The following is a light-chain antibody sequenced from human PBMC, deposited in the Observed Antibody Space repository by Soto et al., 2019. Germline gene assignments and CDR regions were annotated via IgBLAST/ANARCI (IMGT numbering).Light chain of an antibody. J-gene: IGKJ2*03. Sequence: DIQMTQSPSTLSASVGDRITITCRASQSVSRRLAWYQQKPGKAPKLLIYDASSLESGVPSRFSGRRSWTEFTLTMSSLQPDDCATYYFLTYDSYVVHSFGEGIKLEIK. CDR3: LTYDSYVVHS. CDR2: DAS. V-gene: IGKV1-5*01. CDR1: QSVSRR.